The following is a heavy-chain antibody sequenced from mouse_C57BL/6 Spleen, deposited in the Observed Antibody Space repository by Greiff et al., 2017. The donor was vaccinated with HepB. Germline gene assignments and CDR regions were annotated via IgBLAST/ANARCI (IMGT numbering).Heavy chain of an antibody. D-gene: IGHD1-1*01. V-gene: IGHV3-6*01. Sequence: EVKLMESGPGLVKPSQSLSLTCSVTGYSITSGYYWNWIRQFPGNKLEWMGYISYDGSNNYNPSLKNRISITRDTSKNKFFLKLNSVTTEDTATYYWARVNYYGSSYGRFDYWGQGTTLTVSS. CDR3: ARVNYYGSSYGRFDY. CDR2: ISYDGSN. CDR1: GYSITSGYY. J-gene: IGHJ2*01.